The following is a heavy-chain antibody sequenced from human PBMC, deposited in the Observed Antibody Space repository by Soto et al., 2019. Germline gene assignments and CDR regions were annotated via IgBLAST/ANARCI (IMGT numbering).Heavy chain of an antibody. CDR1: GGSFSGHY. J-gene: IGHJ5*01. V-gene: IGHV4-34*01. D-gene: IGHD2-21*01. CDR2: INHRGST. CDR3: ARGYPRSIFSTALATSYGCDS. Sequence: QVQLQQWGAGLLKPSETLSLTCAVYGGSFSGHYWSWIRQYPGKGLEWIAEINHRGSTNYNPSLKCLVTTSVDTSKNQFSLRLGSVTAADTAVYYCARGYPRSIFSTALATSYGCDSWGQGGLVTVSS.